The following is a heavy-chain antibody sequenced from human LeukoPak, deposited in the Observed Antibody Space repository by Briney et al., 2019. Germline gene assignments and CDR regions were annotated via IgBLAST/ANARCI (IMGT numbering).Heavy chain of an antibody. D-gene: IGHD4-17*01. CDR3: ANEIRPNDY. CDR2: ISISGSKT. Sequence: PGGSLRLSCAASEFDFSSHAMTWVRQAAEKGLVWVSAISISGSKTYYADSVKGRFTISRDNSKDTLYLQMNSLRAEDTAVYYCANEIRPNDYWGQGTQVTVSS. CDR1: EFDFSSHA. J-gene: IGHJ4*02. V-gene: IGHV3-23*01.